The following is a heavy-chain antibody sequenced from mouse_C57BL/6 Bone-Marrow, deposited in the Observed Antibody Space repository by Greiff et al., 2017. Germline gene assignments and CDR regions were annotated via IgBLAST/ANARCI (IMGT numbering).Heavy chain of an antibody. D-gene: IGHD1-1*01. CDR3: ASEASTVVAHFDC. V-gene: IGHV1-7*01. Sequence: QVPLQLSGAELAKPGASVKLSCKASGYTLTSYWMHWVNQRPGPGLEWIGYINPSSGYTKHNPKFTDKATLTADKSSSTAYMQLSSLTYEDSAVYYCASEASTVVAHFDCWGKGTTLTVSS. CDR2: INPSSGYT. J-gene: IGHJ2*01. CDR1: GYTLTSYW.